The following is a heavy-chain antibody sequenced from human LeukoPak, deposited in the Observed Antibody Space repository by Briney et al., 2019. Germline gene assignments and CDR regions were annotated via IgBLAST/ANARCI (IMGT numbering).Heavy chain of an antibody. CDR3: ARAVEATELLWFGEIQSCGMDV. J-gene: IGHJ6*02. Sequence: ASVKVSCKASGYTFTSYDINWVRQATGQGLEWMGWMNPNSGNTGYAQKFQGRVTMTRNTSISTAYMELSSLRSEDTAVYYCARAVEATELLWFGEIQSCGMDVWGQGTTVTVSS. D-gene: IGHD3-10*01. CDR2: MNPNSGNT. CDR1: GYTFTSYD. V-gene: IGHV1-8*01.